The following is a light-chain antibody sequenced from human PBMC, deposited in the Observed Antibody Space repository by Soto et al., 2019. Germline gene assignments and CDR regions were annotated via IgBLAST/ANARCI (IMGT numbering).Light chain of an antibody. CDR1: QSISIW. Sequence: DIQITQSPSTLCASVGDRVTITCRASQSISIWLAWYQQKPGKAPKLLIYKASSLESGVPSRFSGSGSGTEFTLTISSLQPDDFATYYCQQYNSYSVTFGQGTKVDIK. CDR2: KAS. V-gene: IGKV1-5*03. CDR3: QQYNSYSVT. J-gene: IGKJ1*01.